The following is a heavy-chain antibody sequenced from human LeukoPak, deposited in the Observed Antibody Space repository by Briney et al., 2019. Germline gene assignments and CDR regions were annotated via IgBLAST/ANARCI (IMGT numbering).Heavy chain of an antibody. CDR3: ARDQNSGCPPAY. CDR2: IYHSGNT. V-gene: IGHV4-39*07. D-gene: IGHD6-19*01. CDR1: GDSFRSVKDY. Sequence: PSETLSLTCSVSGDSFRSVKDYGAWIRQPPGKGLEWLGEIYHSGNTNYNPSLKSRVIISVDKSKNQFSLKLSSVTAADTAVYYCARDQNSGCPPAYWGQGTLVIVSS. J-gene: IGHJ4*02.